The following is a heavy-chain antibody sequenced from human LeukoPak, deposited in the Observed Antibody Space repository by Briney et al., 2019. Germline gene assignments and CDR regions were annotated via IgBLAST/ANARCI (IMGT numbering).Heavy chain of an antibody. D-gene: IGHD5/OR15-5a*01. CDR1: GGTFSSYA. V-gene: IGHV1-69*13. CDR3: ARDVSRIYFDY. J-gene: IGHJ4*02. Sequence: ASVKVSCKASGGTFSSYAISWVRQAPGQRLEWMGGIIPIFGTANYAQKFQGRVTITADESTSTAYMELSSLRSEDTAVYYCARDVSRIYFDYWGQGTLVTVSS. CDR2: IIPIFGTA.